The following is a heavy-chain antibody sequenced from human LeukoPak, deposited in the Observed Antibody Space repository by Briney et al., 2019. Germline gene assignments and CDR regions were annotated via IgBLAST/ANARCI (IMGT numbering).Heavy chain of an antibody. V-gene: IGHV6-1*01. D-gene: IGHD2/OR15-2a*01. Sequence: SQTLSLTCAISEDSVSSDSATWNWIRQSPSSGLEWLARTYYRSKWYYDFATSVNGRVTVTPDTSKNQVSLRLGSVTPEDTAVYFCARDLLNQFDFWGQGILVTVSS. CDR3: ARDLLNQFDF. CDR1: EDSVSSDSAT. CDR2: TYYRSKWYY. J-gene: IGHJ4*02.